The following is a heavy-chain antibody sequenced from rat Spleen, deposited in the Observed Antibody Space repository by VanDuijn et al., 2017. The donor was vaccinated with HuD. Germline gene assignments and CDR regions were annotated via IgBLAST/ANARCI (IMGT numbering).Heavy chain of an antibody. J-gene: IGHJ2*01. CDR2: ITYDVTST. CDR3: ARWIYYGYNGGFDY. V-gene: IGHV5-25*01. D-gene: IGHD1-9*01. CDR1: GFTFSNYD. Sequence: EVQLVESGGGLVQPGRSMKLSCAASGFTFSNYDMAWVRQAPTKGLEWVASITYDVTSTYYRDFVKGRFTISRDNAKSTLYLQMDSLRSEDTATYYCARWIYYGYNGGFDYWGQGVMVTVSS.